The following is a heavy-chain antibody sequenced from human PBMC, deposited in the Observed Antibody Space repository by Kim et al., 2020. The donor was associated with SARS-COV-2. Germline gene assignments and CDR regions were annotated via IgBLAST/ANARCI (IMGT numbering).Heavy chain of an antibody. V-gene: IGHV3-11*06. D-gene: IGHD3-10*01. J-gene: IGHJ6*02. CDR3: ARVGWFGESYYYYYGMDV. Sequence: KGRFTISRDNAKNSLYLQMNSLRAEDTAVYYCARVGWFGESYYYYYGMDVWGQGTTVTVSS.